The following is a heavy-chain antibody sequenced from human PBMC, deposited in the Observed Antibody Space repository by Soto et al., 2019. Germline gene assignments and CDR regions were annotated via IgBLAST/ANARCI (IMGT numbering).Heavy chain of an antibody. CDR2: INSDGSST. CDR1: GFTFSSYW. J-gene: IGHJ3*02. V-gene: IGHV3-74*01. Sequence: PGVSLRLSCAASGFTFSSYWMHWVRQAPGKGLVWVSRINSDGSSTSYADSVKGRFTISRDNAKNTLYLQMNSLRAEDTAVYYCARDPVIGFAPDAFDIWGQGTMVTVSS. D-gene: IGHD3-22*01. CDR3: ARDPVIGFAPDAFDI.